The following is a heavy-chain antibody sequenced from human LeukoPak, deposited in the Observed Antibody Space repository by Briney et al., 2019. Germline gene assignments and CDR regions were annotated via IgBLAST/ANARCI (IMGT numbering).Heavy chain of an antibody. D-gene: IGHD6-13*01. CDR3: AKRRDVAAGGSGAFDY. CDR1: GFTFSSYG. Sequence: GGSLRLSCAASGFTFSSYGMHWVRQAPGKGLEWVAFIRDAGSSQRYTDSVQGRFTISRDNSKNTVYLQMNSLRAEGTAAYYCAKRRDVAAGGSGAFDYWGQGSLVTVSS. J-gene: IGHJ4*02. V-gene: IGHV3-30*02. CDR2: IRDAGSSQ.